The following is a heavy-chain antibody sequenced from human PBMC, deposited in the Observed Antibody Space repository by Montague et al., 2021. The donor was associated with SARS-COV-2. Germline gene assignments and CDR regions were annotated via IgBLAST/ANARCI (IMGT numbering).Heavy chain of an antibody. D-gene: IGHD3-10*01. CDR1: GGSLSGYY. V-gene: IGHV4-34*01. Sequence: SETLSLTCAVYGGSLSGYYWSWIRQPPEKGLEWIGEINHSANTKYNPSLKSPVTISIDTSKNQFSLKMTSVTAADTATYYCASGIYPSGSHYSRYYYGSNIWGPGTTVIVSS. CDR2: INHSANT. CDR3: ASGIYPSGSHYSRYYYGSNI. J-gene: IGHJ6*02.